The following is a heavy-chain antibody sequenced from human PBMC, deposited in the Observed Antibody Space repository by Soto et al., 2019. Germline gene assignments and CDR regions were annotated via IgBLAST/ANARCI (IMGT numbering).Heavy chain of an antibody. J-gene: IGHJ3*02. V-gene: IGHV3-7*01. CDR1: GFTFSSYW. CDR3: ARVPEILLWFGELPYAFDI. CDR2: IKQDGSEK. D-gene: IGHD3-10*01. Sequence: GGSLRLSCAASGFTFSSYWMSWVRQAPGKGLEWVANIKQDGSEKYYVDSVKGRFTISRDNAKNSLYLQMNSLRAEDTAVYYCARVPEILLWFGELPYAFDIWGQGTMVTVSS.